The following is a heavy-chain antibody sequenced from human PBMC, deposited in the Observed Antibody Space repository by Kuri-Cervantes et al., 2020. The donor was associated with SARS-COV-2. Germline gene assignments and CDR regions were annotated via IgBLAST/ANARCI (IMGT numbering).Heavy chain of an antibody. V-gene: IGHV3-23*01. J-gene: IGHJ5*02. Sequence: LSLTCAASGFTFSSYAMSWVRQAPGKGLEWVSAISSSGGSTYYADSVKGRFTISRDNSKNTLYLQMNSLRAEDTAVYYCAKDLGRPNWFDPWGQGTQVTVSS. CDR3: AKDLGRPNWFDP. CDR1: GFTFSSYA. CDR2: ISSSGGST.